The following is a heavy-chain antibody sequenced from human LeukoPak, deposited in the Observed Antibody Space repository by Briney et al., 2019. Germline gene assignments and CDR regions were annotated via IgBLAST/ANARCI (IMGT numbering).Heavy chain of an antibody. CDR3: ARESGDYVKFDY. D-gene: IGHD3-16*01. CDR1: GDSVSSNTVA. Sequence: SQTLSLTCAISGDSVSSNTVAWNWIRQSPSRGLEWLGRTYYRSKWYNDYAVSVKSRITINPDTSKNQFSLQLNFVTPEDTAVYYCARESGDYVKFDYWGQGTLVTVSS. V-gene: IGHV6-1*01. J-gene: IGHJ4*02. CDR2: TYYRSKWYN.